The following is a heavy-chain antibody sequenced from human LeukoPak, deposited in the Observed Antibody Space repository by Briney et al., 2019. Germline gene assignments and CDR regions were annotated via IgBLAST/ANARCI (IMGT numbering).Heavy chain of an antibody. Sequence: ASVKVSCKASGYTFTSYDINWVRQATGQGLEWMGWMNPNSGNTGYAQKFQGRVTMTRNTSISTAYMELSSLRSEDTAMYYCARGSVSEYQLLWPHYYYYMDVWGKGTTVTVSS. CDR3: ARGSVSEYQLLWPHYYYYMDV. CDR2: MNPNSGNT. CDR1: GYTFTSYD. J-gene: IGHJ6*03. D-gene: IGHD2-2*01. V-gene: IGHV1-8*01.